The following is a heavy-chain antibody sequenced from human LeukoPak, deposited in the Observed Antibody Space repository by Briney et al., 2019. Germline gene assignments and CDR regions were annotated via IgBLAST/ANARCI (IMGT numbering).Heavy chain of an antibody. V-gene: IGHV3-74*01. CDR1: GFTFSSYW. J-gene: IGHJ3*02. Sequence: GGSLGLSCAASGFTFSSYWIHWVRQARGKGLVWVSRINSDGTGTIYADAVKGRFTVSRDNAKNTLYLQMNSLRAEDTAVYYCARGGVFHGFDIWGEGTMVTVSS. CDR3: ARGGVFHGFDI. D-gene: IGHD3-10*01. CDR2: INSDGTGT.